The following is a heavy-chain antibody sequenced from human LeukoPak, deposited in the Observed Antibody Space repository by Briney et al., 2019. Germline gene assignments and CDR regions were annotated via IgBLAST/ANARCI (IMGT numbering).Heavy chain of an antibody. J-gene: IGHJ4*02. CDR3: AKGQPPTYYYDSSGYYGEFDY. V-gene: IGHV3-23*01. CDR2: ISGSGGST. D-gene: IGHD3-22*01. Sequence: GGSLRLSCAASGFTFSTYTMNWVRQAPGKGLEWVSAISGSGGSTYYADSVKGRFTISRDNSKNTLYLQMNSLRAEDTAVYYCAKGQPPTYYYDSSGYYGEFDYWGQGTLVTVSS. CDR1: GFTFSTYT.